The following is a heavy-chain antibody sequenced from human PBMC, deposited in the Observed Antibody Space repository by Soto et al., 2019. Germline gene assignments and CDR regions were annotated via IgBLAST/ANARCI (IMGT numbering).Heavy chain of an antibody. J-gene: IGHJ4*02. CDR3: GRGRSGQIVVFY. V-gene: IGHV1-2*02. CDR2: IGPESGAT. D-gene: IGHD1-26*01. CDR1: GYTFTCHY. Sequence: GASVKVSCKASGYTFTCHYIHWVRQAPEQGPEWMGEIGPESGATRYAQRFQGRVTMTRDMSITTVYMELNNLSPDDTAVYYCGRGRSGQIVVFYWGQGTLVTVSS.